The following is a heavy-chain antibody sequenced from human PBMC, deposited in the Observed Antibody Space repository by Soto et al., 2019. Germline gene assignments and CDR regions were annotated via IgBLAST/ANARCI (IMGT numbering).Heavy chain of an antibody. J-gene: IGHJ4*02. V-gene: IGHV3-23*01. D-gene: IGHD3-22*01. Sequence: EVQLLESGGGLVQPGGSLRLSCAASGFTFSSYAMSWVRQAPGKGLEWVSAISGSGGSTYYADSGKGRFTIYRDNSKNTLYLQMNSLRAEDTAVYYCAKDHYYDSSGYYGLGDYWGQGTLVTVSS. CDR1: GFTFSSYA. CDR3: AKDHYYDSSGYYGLGDY. CDR2: ISGSGGST.